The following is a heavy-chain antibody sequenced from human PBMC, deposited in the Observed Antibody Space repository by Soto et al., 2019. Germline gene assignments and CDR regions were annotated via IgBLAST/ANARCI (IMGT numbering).Heavy chain of an antibody. J-gene: IGHJ4*02. D-gene: IGHD4-17*01. Sequence: QLRLQESGPGLVKPSETLSLTCTVSGGSIRSSTYYWGWIRQPPGKGLEWIGSIFFTGSAFHNASLRSRVSISGETSKNQFSLKLRDVTAADTALYYCASLYSVDYPFDYWGQGVPVPVSS. CDR3: ASLYSVDYPFDY. CDR2: IFFTGSA. CDR1: GGSIRSSTYY. V-gene: IGHV4-39*01.